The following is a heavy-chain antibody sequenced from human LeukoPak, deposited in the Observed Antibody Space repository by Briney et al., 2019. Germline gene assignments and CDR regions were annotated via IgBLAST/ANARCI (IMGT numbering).Heavy chain of an antibody. CDR3: ARPRKHGSGSYYYYMDV. Sequence: SETLSLTCTVSGGSISSSSYYWGWIRQPPGKGLEWIGSIYYSGSTYYNPSLKSRVTISVDTSKNQFSLKLSSVTAADTAVYYCARPRKHGSGSYYYYMDVWGKGTTVTVSS. CDR1: GGSISSSSYY. J-gene: IGHJ6*03. CDR2: IYYSGST. D-gene: IGHD3-10*01. V-gene: IGHV4-39*07.